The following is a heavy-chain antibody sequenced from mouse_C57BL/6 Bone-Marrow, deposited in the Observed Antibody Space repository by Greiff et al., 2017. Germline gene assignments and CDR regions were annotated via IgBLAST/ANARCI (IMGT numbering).Heavy chain of an antibody. J-gene: IGHJ1*03. CDR2: ISDGGSYT. CDR3: ARGSTTVVNWYFDV. D-gene: IGHD1-1*01. CDR1: GFTFSSYA. V-gene: IGHV5-4*03. Sequence: EVMLVESGGGLVKPGGSLKLSCAASGFTFSSYAMSWVRQTPEKRLEWVATISDGGSYTYYPDNVKGRFTISRDNAKNNLYLQMSHLKSEDTAMYYCARGSTTVVNWYFDVWGTGTTVTVSS.